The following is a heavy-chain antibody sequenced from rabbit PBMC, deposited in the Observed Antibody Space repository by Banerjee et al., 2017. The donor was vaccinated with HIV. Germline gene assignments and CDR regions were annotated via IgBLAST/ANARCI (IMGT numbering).Heavy chain of an antibody. CDR1: GFYFSNDY. D-gene: IGHD6-1*01. CDR2: IYNGDGST. Sequence: EESGGDLVKPGASLTLTCTASGFYFSNDYYMCWVRQAPGKGPEWIACIYNGDGSTYYASWVNGRFTISRSTSLNTVTLQMTSLTAADTATYFCARDEAGYAGYGYATLDWLDLWGPGTLVTVS. V-gene: IGHV1S47*01. CDR3: ARDEAGYAGYGYATLDWLDL. J-gene: IGHJ5*01.